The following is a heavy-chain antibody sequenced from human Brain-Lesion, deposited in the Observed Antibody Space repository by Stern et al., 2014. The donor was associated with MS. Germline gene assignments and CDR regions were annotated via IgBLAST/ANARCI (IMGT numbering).Heavy chain of an antibody. CDR1: GGPLNSGCYY. J-gene: IGHJ4*02. V-gene: IGHV4-31*03. Sequence: QVQLQQSGPGLVKPSHTLPLTCTVSGGPLNSGCYYWSWLRQYPGQGLEGIGYLYYSGSAYYDPSRKSRLSKSIGTSKNQFSLNLNAVTAADTAVYYCARGARYSDSSGYYFYFDYWGQGTRVTVSA. CDR2: LYYSGSA. CDR3: ARGARYSDSSGYYFYFDY. D-gene: IGHD3-22*01.